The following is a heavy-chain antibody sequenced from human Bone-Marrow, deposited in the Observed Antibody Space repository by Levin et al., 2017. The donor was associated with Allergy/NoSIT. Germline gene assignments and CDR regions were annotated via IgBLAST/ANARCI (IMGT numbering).Heavy chain of an antibody. CDR3: ARNLVIFGVVITALDY. V-gene: IGHV1-69*01. CDR2: IIPIFGTA. J-gene: IGHJ4*02. Sequence: KISCKASGGTFSSYAISWVRQAPGQGLEWMGGIIPIFGTANYAQKFQGRVTITADESTSTAYMELSSLRSEDTAVYYCARNLVIFGVVITALDYWGQGTLVTVSS. CDR1: GGTFSSYA. D-gene: IGHD3-3*01.